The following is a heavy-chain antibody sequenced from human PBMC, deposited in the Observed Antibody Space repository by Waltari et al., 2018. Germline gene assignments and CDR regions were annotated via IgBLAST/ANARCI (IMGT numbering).Heavy chain of an antibody. CDR3: ARNPRYDSPD. CDR2: IYSGGYT. CDR1: GFTVSNNY. J-gene: IGHJ4*02. V-gene: IGHV3-66*02. D-gene: IGHD3-22*01. Sequence: EVQLAESGGGLVQPGGSLRISCAASGFTVSNNYMSWVRQAPGKGLEGVSRIYSGGYTQYADAVKGRFTISRDNSKNTLYLQMNSLRVEDTAVYYCARNPRYDSPDWGQGTLVTVSS.